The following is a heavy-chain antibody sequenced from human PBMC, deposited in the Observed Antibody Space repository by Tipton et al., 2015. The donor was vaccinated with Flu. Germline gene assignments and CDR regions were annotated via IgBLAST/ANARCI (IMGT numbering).Heavy chain of an antibody. CDR2: IDTSGGT. CDR1: GDSIRASS. J-gene: IGHJ4*02. V-gene: IGHV4-4*07. Sequence: TLSLTCSVSGDSIRASSWSWIRQPPEKGLEWIGRIDTSGGTNYNPSLKSRVTISVDTSKNQFSLKLTSVTVADTAIYYCARLSFYDVDLKNFYFEDWGQGTLVTVSS. D-gene: IGHD3-10*02. CDR3: ARLSFYDVDLKNFYFED.